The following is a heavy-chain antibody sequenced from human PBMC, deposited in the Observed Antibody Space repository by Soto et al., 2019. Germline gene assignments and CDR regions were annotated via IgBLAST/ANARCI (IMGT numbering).Heavy chain of an antibody. V-gene: IGHV3-7*01. CDR1: GFTFSSYW. CDR2: IKQDGSEK. Sequence: EVQLVESGGGLVQPGGSLRLSCAASGFTFSSYWMSWVRQAPGKGLEWVANIKQDGSEKYYVDSVKGRFTISRDYAKNSLYLQMNSLRAEDTAVYYCARDPPNDAFDIWGQGTMVTVSS. J-gene: IGHJ3*02. CDR3: ARDPPNDAFDI.